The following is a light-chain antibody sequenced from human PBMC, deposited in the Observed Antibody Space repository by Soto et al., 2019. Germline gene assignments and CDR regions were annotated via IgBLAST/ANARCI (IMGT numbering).Light chain of an antibody. CDR3: QQYDNLLT. V-gene: IGKV1-33*01. Sequence: DIQMTQSPSSLSASVGDRVTITCQASQDISNYLNWYQQKPGKAPKLLIYDASNLETGVPVRFSGSGSGTDFTFTITSLQPEDIATYYCQQYDNLLTFGGGTKVEIK. CDR1: QDISNY. J-gene: IGKJ4*01. CDR2: DAS.